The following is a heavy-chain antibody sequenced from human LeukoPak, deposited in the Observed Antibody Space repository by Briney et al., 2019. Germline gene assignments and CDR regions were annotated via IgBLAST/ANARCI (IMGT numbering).Heavy chain of an antibody. CDR2: ISAYNGNT. D-gene: IGHD3-10*01. V-gene: IGHV1-18*01. CDR3: ARDYGSGSNDY. CDR1: GYTFNSYG. Sequence: GASVKVSCKASGYTFNSYGISWVRQAPGQGLEWMGWISAYNGNTNYAQKLQGRVTMTTDTSTSTAYMELSRLRSDDAAVYYCARDYGSGSNDYWGQGTLVTVSS. J-gene: IGHJ4*02.